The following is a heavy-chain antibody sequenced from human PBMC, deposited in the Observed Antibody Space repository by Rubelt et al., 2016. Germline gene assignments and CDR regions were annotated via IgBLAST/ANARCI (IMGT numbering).Heavy chain of an antibody. J-gene: IGHJ5*02. D-gene: IGHD3-3*01. CDR2: INPSGSST. V-gene: IGHV1-46*01. Sequence: QVQLVQSGAEVKKPGASVKVSCKASGYTFTSYYMHWVRQAPGQGLEWMGIINPSGSSTSYAQKFRVRVTMTSDTATRTVYMELSSLRSEDTAVYYCARSPRYDFEDNWFDPWGQGTLVTVSS. CDR3: ARSPRYDFEDNWFDP. CDR1: GYTFTSYY.